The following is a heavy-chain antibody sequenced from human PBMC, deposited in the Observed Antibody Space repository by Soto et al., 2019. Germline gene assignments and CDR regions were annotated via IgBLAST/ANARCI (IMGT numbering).Heavy chain of an antibody. J-gene: IGHJ4*02. CDR1: GFTFSNYW. CDR3: ARGLRCPEDQ. D-gene: IGHD4-17*01. Sequence: EVQLVEAGGGLVQTGGSLRLSCAVSGFTFSNYWMHWVRQAPGKGLVWVSRINSDASSTIYADSVKGRFIISRDNAKNTLYLHMNSLRAEDTAVYYCARGLRCPEDQWGQGTLATVSS. CDR2: INSDASST. V-gene: IGHV3-74*01.